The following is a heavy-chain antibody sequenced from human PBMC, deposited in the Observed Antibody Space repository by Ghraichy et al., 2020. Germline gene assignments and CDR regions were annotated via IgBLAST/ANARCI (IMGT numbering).Heavy chain of an antibody. Sequence: ASVKVSCKASGYTFTSYYMHWVRQAPGQGLEWMGIINPSGGSTSYAQKFQGRVTMTRDTSTSTVYMELSSLRSEDTAVYYCARDFRFGDYDSSGYYLDYWGQGTLVTVSS. CDR2: INPSGGST. J-gene: IGHJ4*02. CDR1: GYTFTSYY. V-gene: IGHV1-46*01. CDR3: ARDFRFGDYDSSGYYLDY. D-gene: IGHD3-22*01.